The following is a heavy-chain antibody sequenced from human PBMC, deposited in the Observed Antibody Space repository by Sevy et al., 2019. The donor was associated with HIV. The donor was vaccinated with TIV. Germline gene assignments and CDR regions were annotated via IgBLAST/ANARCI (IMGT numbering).Heavy chain of an antibody. V-gene: IGHV3-48*03. Sequence: GGSLRLSCAASGFTFSSYEMNWVRQAPGKGLEWVSYISGSGSTIYYADSVKGRFTISRDNAKNSLYLQMNSLRAEDTAVYYCAREALVRGVIVGPGNWFDPWGQGTLVTVSS. CDR1: GFTFSSYE. D-gene: IGHD3-10*01. J-gene: IGHJ5*02. CDR2: ISGSGSTI. CDR3: AREALVRGVIVGPGNWFDP.